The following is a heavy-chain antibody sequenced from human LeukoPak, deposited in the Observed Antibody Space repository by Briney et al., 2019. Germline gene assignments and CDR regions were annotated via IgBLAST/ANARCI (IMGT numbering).Heavy chain of an antibody. CDR3: ASDPVSHYYDSSGYQHQDY. CDR1: GYTFTCYY. CDR2: INPNSGGT. Sequence: GASVKVSCKASGYTFTCYYMHWVRQAPGQGLEWMGWINPNSGGTNYAQKFQGRVTMTRDTSISTAYMELSRLRSDDTAVYYCASDPVSHYYDSSGYQHQDYWGQGTLVTVSS. D-gene: IGHD3-22*01. J-gene: IGHJ4*02. V-gene: IGHV1-2*02.